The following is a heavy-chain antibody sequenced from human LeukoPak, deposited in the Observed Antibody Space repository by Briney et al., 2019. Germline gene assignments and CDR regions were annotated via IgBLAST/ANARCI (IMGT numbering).Heavy chain of an antibody. D-gene: IGHD2-21*01. Sequence: GGSLRLSCAASGFTFSSCAMHWVRQAPGKGLEWVAFIRYDGSNKYYADSVKGRFTISRDNSKNTLYLQMNSLRAEDTAVYYCATTGLLGDIPWGQGTLVTVSS. CDR3: ATTGLLGDIP. CDR2: IRYDGSNK. V-gene: IGHV3-30*02. J-gene: IGHJ5*02. CDR1: GFTFSSCA.